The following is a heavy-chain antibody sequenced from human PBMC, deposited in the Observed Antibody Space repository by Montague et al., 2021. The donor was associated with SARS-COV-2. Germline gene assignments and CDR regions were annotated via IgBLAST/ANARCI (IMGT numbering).Heavy chain of an antibody. J-gene: IGHJ6*02. Sequence: SLRLSCAASGFTFSSYSMNWVRQAPGKGLVWVSPISTSSSNIYDADSVKGRFTISRDNAKNSLYLQMNSLRAEDTAVYYCARDLGGSYVRGMDVWGQGTTVTVSS. CDR2: ISTSSSNI. CDR3: ARDLGGSYVRGMDV. CDR1: GFTFSSYS. V-gene: IGHV3-21*01. D-gene: IGHD1-26*01.